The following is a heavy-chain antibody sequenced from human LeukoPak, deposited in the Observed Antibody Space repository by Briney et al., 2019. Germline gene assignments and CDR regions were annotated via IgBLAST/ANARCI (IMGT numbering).Heavy chain of an antibody. Sequence: SGTLSLTCAVSGGSISSSNWWTWVRQPPGKGLDWIGYIYYSGSTNYNPSLKSRVTISVDTSKNQFSLDLSSVTAADTAVYYCARGSSSGYYVHFDYWGQGALVTVSS. CDR3: ARGSSSGYYVHFDY. D-gene: IGHD3-22*01. V-gene: IGHV4-4*02. CDR1: GGSISSSNW. J-gene: IGHJ4*02. CDR2: IYYSGST.